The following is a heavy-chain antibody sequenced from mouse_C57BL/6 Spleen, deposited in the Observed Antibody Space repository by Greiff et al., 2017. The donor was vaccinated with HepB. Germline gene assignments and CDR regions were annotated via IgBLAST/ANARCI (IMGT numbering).Heavy chain of an antibody. J-gene: IGHJ2*01. CDR2: ISDGGSYT. Sequence: DVMLVESGGGLVKPGGSLKLSCAAPGFTFSSYAMSWVRQTPEKRLEWVATISDGGSYTYYPDNVKGRFTISRDNAKNNLYLQMSHLKSEDTAMYYCARDRSSSYYFDYWGQGTTLTVSS. V-gene: IGHV5-4*01. CDR3: ARDRSSSYYFDY. D-gene: IGHD1-1*01. CDR1: GFTFSSYA.